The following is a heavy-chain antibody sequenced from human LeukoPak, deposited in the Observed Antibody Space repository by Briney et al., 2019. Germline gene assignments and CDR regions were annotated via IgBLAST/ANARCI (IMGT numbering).Heavy chain of an antibody. Sequence: PSGTLSLTCNVSGVSIRTSTYYWHWIRQSPGKGLEWIGCVSDSGTTKYNPSLKSRVTISVDTSKNHFSLILMSVTAADTAVYYCARGYYEPFQSWGQGTLVTVSS. J-gene: IGHJ4*02. V-gene: IGHV4-61*03. CDR3: ARGYYEPFQS. CDR1: GVSIRTSTYY. D-gene: IGHD3-22*01. CDR2: VSDSGTT.